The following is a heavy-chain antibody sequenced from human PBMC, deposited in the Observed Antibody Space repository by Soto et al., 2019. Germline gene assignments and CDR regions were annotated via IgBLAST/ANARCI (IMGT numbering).Heavy chain of an antibody. CDR3: VHRRAYSSIWGGGCFEP. Sequence: QITLKESVPTLVKPTQPLTLTCNFSGLSLSTSGVGVGWIRQPPGKALEWLTLIYWDDDKRYSPSLKSRLTITKDTSKNHVVLTMTNVDPVDTATYYCVHRRAYSSIWGGGCFEPWGQGTLVTVSS. D-gene: IGHD6-13*01. CDR2: IYWDDDK. J-gene: IGHJ5*02. CDR1: GLSLSTSGVG. V-gene: IGHV2-5*02.